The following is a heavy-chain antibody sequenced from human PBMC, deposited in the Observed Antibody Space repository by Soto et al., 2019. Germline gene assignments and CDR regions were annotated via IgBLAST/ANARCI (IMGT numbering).Heavy chain of an antibody. Sequence: GGSLRLSCAASEFTFTNYAMSWVRQAPGKGLEWVSGISVNGVSTFYADSVKGRFTISRDNSKNTLYLQLNSLSAEDTAVYYCAKAFYDSSGYYFRAPFFDYWGQGTLVTVSS. J-gene: IGHJ4*02. CDR2: ISVNGVST. CDR1: EFTFTNYA. D-gene: IGHD3-22*01. V-gene: IGHV3-23*01. CDR3: AKAFYDSSGYYFRAPFFDY.